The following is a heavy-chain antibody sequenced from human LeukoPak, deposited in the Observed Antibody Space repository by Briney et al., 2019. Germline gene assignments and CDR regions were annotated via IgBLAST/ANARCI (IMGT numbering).Heavy chain of an antibody. Sequence: ASVKVSCKASGNTFTSYDINWVRQATGQGLEWMGWMNPNSGNTGYAQKFQGRVTMTRNTSISTAYMELSSLRSEDTAVYYCARAVTAAGTFYFDYWGQGTLVTVSS. CDR1: GNTFTSYD. V-gene: IGHV1-8*01. CDR3: ARAVTAAGTFYFDY. J-gene: IGHJ4*02. D-gene: IGHD6-13*01. CDR2: MNPNSGNT.